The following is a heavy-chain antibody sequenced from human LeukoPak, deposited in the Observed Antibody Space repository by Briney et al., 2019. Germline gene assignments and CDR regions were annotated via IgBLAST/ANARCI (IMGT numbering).Heavy chain of an antibody. D-gene: IGHD3-16*02. CDR1: GYTFTRYA. CDR3: ARVPPMITFGGVIVPFDY. V-gene: IGHV1-3*01. Sequence: ASVKVSCKASGYTFTRYALHWVRQAPGQSLEWMGWINAGNGKTKYSQKFQGRVTITRDASASTAYMELSSLRSDDTAVYYCARVPPMITFGGVIVPFDYWGQGTLVTVSS. J-gene: IGHJ4*02. CDR2: INAGNGKT.